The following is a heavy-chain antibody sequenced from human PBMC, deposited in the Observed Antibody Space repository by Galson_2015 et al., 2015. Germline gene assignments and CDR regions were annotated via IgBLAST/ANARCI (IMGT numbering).Heavy chain of an antibody. Sequence: SLRLSCAASGFTFDDYAMHWVRHAPGKGLEWVSGISWNSGSIGYADSVKGRFTISRDNAKNSLYLQMNSLRAEDTALYYCAKDRDDYGDYSFDYWGQGTLVTVSS. J-gene: IGHJ4*02. CDR1: GFTFDDYA. V-gene: IGHV3-9*01. CDR2: ISWNSGSI. CDR3: AKDRDDYGDYSFDY. D-gene: IGHD4-17*01.